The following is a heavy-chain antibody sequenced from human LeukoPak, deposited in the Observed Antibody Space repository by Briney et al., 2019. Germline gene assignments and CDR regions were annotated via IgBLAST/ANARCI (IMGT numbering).Heavy chain of an antibody. CDR3: ARARVGDPTVL. J-gene: IGHJ4*02. CDR1: GFPFSSYA. D-gene: IGHD1-26*01. CDR2: VHGDGNNI. V-gene: IGHV3-74*01. Sequence: PGGSLRLSCAAPGFPFSSYAMYWVRQAPGKGLVWVSRVHGDGNNIAYADSVMGRFTISRDNAKNTLYLQIDSLRPDDTAVYYCARARVGDPTVLWGQGALVTVSS.